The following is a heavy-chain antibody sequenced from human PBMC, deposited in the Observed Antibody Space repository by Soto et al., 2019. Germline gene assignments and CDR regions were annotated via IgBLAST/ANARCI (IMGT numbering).Heavy chain of an antibody. Sequence: EVQLVESGGGLVKPGGSLRLSCVASGFTLRSYSMNWVRQAPGKGLEWVSSISTSSTYIYYADSVKGRFTISRDNAKNSLYLQMNSLRAEDTTVYYFARSGSGYNDAFDIWGQGTMVTVSS. V-gene: IGHV3-21*01. CDR3: ARSGSGYNDAFDI. D-gene: IGHD3-9*01. CDR2: ISTSSTYI. CDR1: GFTLRSYS. J-gene: IGHJ3*02.